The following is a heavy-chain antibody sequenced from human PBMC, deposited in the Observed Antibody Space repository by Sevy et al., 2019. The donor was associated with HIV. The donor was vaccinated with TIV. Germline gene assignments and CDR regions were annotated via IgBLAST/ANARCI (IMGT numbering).Heavy chain of an antibody. CDR1: GFTFSGYW. D-gene: IGHD1-1*01. CDR3: ARGNAKLGTGAFDI. V-gene: IGHV3-74*03. J-gene: IGHJ3*02. Sequence: GGSLRLSCAASGFTFSGYWMHWVRQVPGKGLVWVSRMKPDGSNTEYADSVNGRFTSSRDSAKNTLYLQMKSRGAEDTAVYFCARGNAKLGTGAFDIWGQGTMVTVSS. CDR2: MKPDGSNT.